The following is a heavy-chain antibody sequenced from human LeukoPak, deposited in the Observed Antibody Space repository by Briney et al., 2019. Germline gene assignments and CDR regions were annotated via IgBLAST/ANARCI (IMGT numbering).Heavy chain of an antibody. CDR1: RFTFSNYA. D-gene: IGHD3-9*01. J-gene: IGHJ4*02. V-gene: IGHV3-30*04. CDR3: ARGSVDHDILAAYFDY. CDR2: ISDDGTNK. Sequence: GGSLRLSCAASRFTFSNYALHWVRQTPGKGLEWVAVISDDGTNKYYSDSVRGRFTISRDNSKNTLYLQMSSLRADDMAVYYCARGSVDHDILAAYFDYWGQGTLVTVSS.